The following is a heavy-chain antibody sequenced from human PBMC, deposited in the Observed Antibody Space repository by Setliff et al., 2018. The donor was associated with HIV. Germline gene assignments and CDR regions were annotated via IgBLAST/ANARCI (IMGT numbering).Heavy chain of an antibody. V-gene: IGHV5-51*01. CDR1: GYSFTNYW. J-gene: IGHJ4*02. D-gene: IGHD3-3*01. Sequence: HGESLKISCKASGYSFTNYWVGWVRQMPGHGLELMGLIWPDDSDTMYSPSFQGQVTMSVDKSISTADLQWSSLKAPDTAMYYCARLSKYYDFWTPEYWGQGTLVTVSS. CDR2: IWPDDSDT. CDR3: ARLSKYYDFWTPEY.